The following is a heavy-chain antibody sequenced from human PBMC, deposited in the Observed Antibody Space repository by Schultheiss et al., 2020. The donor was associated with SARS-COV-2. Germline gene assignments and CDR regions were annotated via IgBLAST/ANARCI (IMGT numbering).Heavy chain of an antibody. Sequence: GSLRLSCAASGFTFSSYGMHWVRQAPGKGLEWVAVIWYDGSNKYYADSVKGRFTISRDNSKNTLYLQMNSLRAEDTAVYYCAKTVAALNWFDPWGQGTLVTVSS. D-gene: IGHD6-19*01. CDR3: AKTVAALNWFDP. CDR1: GFTFSSYG. CDR2: IWYDGSNK. J-gene: IGHJ5*02. V-gene: IGHV3-33*06.